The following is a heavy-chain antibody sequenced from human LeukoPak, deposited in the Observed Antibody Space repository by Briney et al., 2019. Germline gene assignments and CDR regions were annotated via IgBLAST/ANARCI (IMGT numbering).Heavy chain of an antibody. CDR1: GGSFSGYY. V-gene: IGHV4-34*01. CDR2: INHSGST. D-gene: IGHD6-6*01. J-gene: IGHJ4*02. CDR3: ARQSLVRGVDY. Sequence: PSETLSLTCAVYGGSFSGYYWSWTRQPPGKGLEWIGEINHSGSTNYNPSLKSRVTISVDTSKNQFSLKLSSVTAADTAVYYCARQSLVRGVDYWGQGTLVTVSS.